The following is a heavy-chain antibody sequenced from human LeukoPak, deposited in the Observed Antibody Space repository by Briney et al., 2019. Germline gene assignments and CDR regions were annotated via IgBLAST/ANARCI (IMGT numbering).Heavy chain of an antibody. Sequence: GGSLRLSCAASGFTFSDYYMSWIRQAPGKGLEWVSYISSSGSTIYYADSVKGRFTISRDNSKKTLYLQMNSLRPEDTAVYYCAKDRVYDNSGYYDYWGQGILVTVSS. V-gene: IGHV3-11*04. D-gene: IGHD3-22*01. CDR1: GFTFSDYY. J-gene: IGHJ4*02. CDR2: ISSSGSTI. CDR3: AKDRVYDNSGYYDY.